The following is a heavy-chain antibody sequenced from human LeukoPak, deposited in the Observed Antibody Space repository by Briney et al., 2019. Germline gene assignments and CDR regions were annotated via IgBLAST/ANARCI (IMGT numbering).Heavy chain of an antibody. J-gene: IGHJ5*02. CDR3: ARDSGGYSSA. V-gene: IGHV1-2*02. Sequence: ASVKVSCKASGYTFADYYLHWVRRAPGQGLEWMGWISPNSGGTNYAQKFQGRVTMTRDTSINTGYMELSSLTSDDTAVYYCARDSGGYSSAWGQGTLVTVSS. CDR1: GYTFADYY. CDR2: ISPNSGGT. D-gene: IGHD6-19*01.